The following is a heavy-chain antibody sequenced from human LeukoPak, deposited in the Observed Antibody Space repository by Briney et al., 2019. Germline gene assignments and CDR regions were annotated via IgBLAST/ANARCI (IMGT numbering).Heavy chain of an antibody. Sequence: GGSLRLSCAASGFIFSSYVMHWVRQAPGKGLEWVAVISYDGSNKYYADSVKGRFTISRHNSKNTLYLQMNSLRAEDTAVYYCAREGYYDILTGYYYGMDVWGQGTTVTVSS. J-gene: IGHJ6*02. D-gene: IGHD3-9*01. CDR3: AREGYYDILTGYYYGMDV. CDR1: GFIFSSYV. V-gene: IGHV3-30*14. CDR2: ISYDGSNK.